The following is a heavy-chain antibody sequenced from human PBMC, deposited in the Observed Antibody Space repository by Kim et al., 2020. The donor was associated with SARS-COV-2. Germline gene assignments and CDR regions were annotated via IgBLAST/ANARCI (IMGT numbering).Heavy chain of an antibody. Sequence: GESLKISCKGSAYNFDSYRITWVRQMPGKGLEWMGRIDPSDSYTKYSPSFQGHVSISVDKSISTAYLQWSSLKASDTAIYYCARARYSLYYGIDVWGQGTTVTVSS. CDR2: IDPSDSYT. V-gene: IGHV5-10-1*01. D-gene: IGHD5-12*01. J-gene: IGHJ6*02. CDR1: AYNFDSYR. CDR3: ARARYSLYYGIDV.